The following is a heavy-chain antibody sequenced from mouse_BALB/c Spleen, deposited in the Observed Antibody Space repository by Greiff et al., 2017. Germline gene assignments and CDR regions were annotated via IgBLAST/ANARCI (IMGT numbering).Heavy chain of an antibody. J-gene: IGHJ4*01. CDR2: IDPANGNT. Sequence: VQLQQSGAELVKPGASVKLSCTASGFTIKDTYMHWVKQRPEQGLEWLGRIDPANGNTKYDPKFPGKSTITADTSSNTAYLQLSSLTSEDTAVYYWDRWTSTGEGGDYWGQGTSVTVSS. V-gene: IGHV14-3*02. CDR1: GFTIKDTY. CDR3: DRWTSTGEGGDY.